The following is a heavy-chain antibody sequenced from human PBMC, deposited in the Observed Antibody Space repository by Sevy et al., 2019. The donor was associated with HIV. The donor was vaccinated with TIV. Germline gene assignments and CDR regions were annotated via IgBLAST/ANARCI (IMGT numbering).Heavy chain of an antibody. CDR2: LKSDVYGGTV. Sequence: GGSLRLSCTASEFTFGDYCMSWVRQAPGKGLEWVAFLKSDVYGGTVDHAASVRGRFVISRDDSKTIAYLQMNDLKTEDTGVYYCTRWKAAQSIFDYWGQGALVTVS. CDR3: TRWKAAQSIFDY. J-gene: IGHJ4*02. D-gene: IGHD6-13*01. V-gene: IGHV3-49*04. CDR1: EFTFGDYC.